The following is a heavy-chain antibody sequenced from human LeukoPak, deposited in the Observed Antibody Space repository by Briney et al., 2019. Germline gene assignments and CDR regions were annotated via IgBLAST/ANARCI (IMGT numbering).Heavy chain of an antibody. Sequence: GGSLRLSCAASGFTVNNNFMSWVRQAPGKGLNWVSTIYSGGATYYIDSVKGRFTISRDTSKNTLYLQMNSLRVDDTAVYYCAREGDAMSRSTPWDWGQGTLVTVSS. J-gene: IGHJ4*02. CDR3: AREGDAMSRSTPWD. CDR1: GFTVNNNF. D-gene: IGHD2-2*01. V-gene: IGHV3-53*01. CDR2: IYSGGAT.